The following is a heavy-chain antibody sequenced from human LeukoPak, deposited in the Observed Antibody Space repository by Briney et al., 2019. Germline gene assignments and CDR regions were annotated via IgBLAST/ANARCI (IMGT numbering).Heavy chain of an antibody. V-gene: IGHV3-30-3*01. D-gene: IGHD1-26*01. CDR3: ERVEWELTAPYFDY. J-gene: IGHJ4*02. CDR1: GFTFSSYA. CDR2: ISYDGSNK. Sequence: GGSLRLSCAASGFTFSSYAMHWVRQAPGKGLEWVAVISYDGSNKYYADSVKGRFTISRDNSKNTLYLQMNSLRGEDTAVYYCERVEWELTAPYFDYWGQGTLGPVS.